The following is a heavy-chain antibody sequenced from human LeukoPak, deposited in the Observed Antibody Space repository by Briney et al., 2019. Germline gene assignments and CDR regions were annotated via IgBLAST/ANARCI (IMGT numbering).Heavy chain of an antibody. CDR2: ISSSGSGGNT. J-gene: IGHJ4*02. Sequence: PGGSLRLSCAASGVTLSTYAMSWARQAPGRGLEWVSGISSSGSGGNTYYADSVKGRFTISRDSSKNTLFLHMNSLRVEDTAVYYCVREDTPATANYWGQGTLVTISS. CDR3: VREDTPATANY. V-gene: IGHV3-23*01. CDR1: GVTLSTYA. D-gene: IGHD2-21*02.